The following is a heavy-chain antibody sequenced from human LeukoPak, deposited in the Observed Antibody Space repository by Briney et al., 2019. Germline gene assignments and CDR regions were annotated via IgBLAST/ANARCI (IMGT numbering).Heavy chain of an antibody. CDR3: ARFSAAGTAGVITFDI. CDR1: GGSISSYY. CDR2: IYYSGST. V-gene: IGHV4-59*01. J-gene: IGHJ3*02. D-gene: IGHD6-13*01. Sequence: SEALSLTCTVSGGSISSYYWSWIRQPPGKGLEWIGYIYYSGSTNYNPSLKSRVTISVDTSKNQFSLKLSSVTAADTAVYYCARFSAAGTAGVITFDIWGQGTMVTVSS.